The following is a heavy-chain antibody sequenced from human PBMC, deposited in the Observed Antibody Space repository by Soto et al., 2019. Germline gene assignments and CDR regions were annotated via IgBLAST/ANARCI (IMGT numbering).Heavy chain of an antibody. CDR3: VGALTYEVPYYSYGMDV. Sequence: PGGSLRLSCTASGFMFSTYLMSWVRQAPGKGLEWVANIRQGGNEKFYVDSVKGRFTISRDNAKKSLYLQMNSLRAEDTAVYYCVGALTYEVPYYSYGMDVWGQGTTVTVSS. D-gene: IGHD3-16*01. CDR1: GFMFSTYL. CDR2: IRQGGNEK. J-gene: IGHJ6*02. V-gene: IGHV3-7*01.